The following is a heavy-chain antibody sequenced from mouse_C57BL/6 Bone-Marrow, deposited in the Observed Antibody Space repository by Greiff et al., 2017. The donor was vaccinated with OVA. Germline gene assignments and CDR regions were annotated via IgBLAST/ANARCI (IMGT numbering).Heavy chain of an antibody. CDR1: GYTFTSYG. V-gene: IGHV1-81*01. J-gene: IGHJ2*01. CDR3: ARGAGGDD. Sequence: QVQLQQSGAELARPGASVKLSCKASGYTFTSYGISWVKQRTGQGLEWIGEIYPRSGNTYYNEKFKGKATLTADKSSSTAYMELRSLTSEDSAVYFCARGAGGDDWGQGTTLTVSS. CDR2: IYPRSGNT.